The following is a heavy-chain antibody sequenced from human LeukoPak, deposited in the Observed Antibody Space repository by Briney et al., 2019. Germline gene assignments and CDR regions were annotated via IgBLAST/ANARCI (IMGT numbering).Heavy chain of an antibody. J-gene: IGHJ5*02. V-gene: IGHV4-39*07. CDR2: IYYSGST. D-gene: IGHD1-14*01. CDR1: GDSISSSSYY. Sequence: PSETLSLTCTVSGDSISSSSYYWGWIRQPPGKGLEWIGSIYYSGSTYYNPSLKSRVTISVDTSKNQFSLKLSSVTAADTAVYYCARELTLRAGDRNLYNWFDPWGQGTLVTVSS. CDR3: ARELTLRAGDRNLYNWFDP.